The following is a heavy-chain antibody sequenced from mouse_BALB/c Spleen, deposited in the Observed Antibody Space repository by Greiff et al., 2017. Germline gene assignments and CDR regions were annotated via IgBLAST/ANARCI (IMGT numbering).Heavy chain of an antibody. CDR2: ISYSGST. D-gene: IGHD2-4*01. J-gene: IGHJ3*01. V-gene: IGHV3-2*02. CDR3: ARSDYDPWFAY. Sequence: EVQLQESGPGLVKPSQSLSLTCTVTGYSITSDYAWNWIRQFPGNKLEWMGYISYSGSTSYNPSLKSRISITRDTSKNQFFLQLNSVTTEDTATYYCARSDYDPWFAYWGQGTLVTVSA. CDR1: GYSITSDYA.